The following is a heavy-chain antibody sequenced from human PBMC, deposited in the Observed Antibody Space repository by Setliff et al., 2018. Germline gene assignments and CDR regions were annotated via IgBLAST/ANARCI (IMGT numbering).Heavy chain of an antibody. Sequence: GASVKVSCKASGYTFTNFGITWVRQAPGQGLEWMGWININNFNTKYAQKLQDRVTMTTDTSTSTAYMDLRSLRSDDTAVYYCARINFYVSSGYYYAPDYWGQGTLVTVSS. D-gene: IGHD3-22*01. V-gene: IGHV1-18*01. J-gene: IGHJ4*02. CDR3: ARINFYVSSGYYYAPDY. CDR2: ININNFNT. CDR1: GYTFTNFG.